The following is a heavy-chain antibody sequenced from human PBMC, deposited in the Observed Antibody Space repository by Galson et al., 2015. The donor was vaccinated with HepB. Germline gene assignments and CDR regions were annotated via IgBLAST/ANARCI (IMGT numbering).Heavy chain of an antibody. J-gene: IGHJ4*02. Sequence: SLRLSCAASGFTVSSNYMSWVRQAPGKGLEWVSIIYSGTSTYYADAVRGRFTISRHNFKNTPYLQMNSLRAEDTTVYYCARRPRYYSDSCGPGYFDYWGQGTLVTVSS. D-gene: IGHD3-22*01. CDR1: GFTVSSNY. CDR2: IYSGTST. V-gene: IGHV3-53*04. CDR3: ARRPRYYSDSCGPGYFDY.